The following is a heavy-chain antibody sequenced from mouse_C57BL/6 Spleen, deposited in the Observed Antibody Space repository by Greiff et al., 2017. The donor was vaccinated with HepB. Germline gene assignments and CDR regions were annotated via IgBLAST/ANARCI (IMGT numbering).Heavy chain of an antibody. J-gene: IGHJ2*01. CDR2: INPNNGGT. Sequence: EVQLQQSGPELVKPGASVKIPCKASGYTFTDYNMDWVKQSHGKSLEWIGDINPNNGGTIYNQKFKGKATLTVDKSSSTAYMELRSLTSEDTAVYYCARRGYSSRRGYFDYWGQGTTLTVSS. V-gene: IGHV1-18*01. CDR1: GYTFTDYN. CDR3: ARRGYSSRRGYFDY. D-gene: IGHD1-1*01.